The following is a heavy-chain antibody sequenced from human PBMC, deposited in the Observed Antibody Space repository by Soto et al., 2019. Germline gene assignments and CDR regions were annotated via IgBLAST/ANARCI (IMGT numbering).Heavy chain of an antibody. CDR2: IYYSGST. CDR1: YGNSISRGYY. V-gene: IGHV4-61*05. D-gene: IGHD6-13*01. J-gene: IGHJ6*03. Sequence: SQTKPLTWTVAYGNSISRGYYWVWINKPPGKGLEWIGYIYYSGSTNYNPSLKSRVTISVDTSKNQFSLKLSSVTAADTAVYYCARQSIAAAGDYYYYMDVWGKGTTVTVSS. CDR3: ARQSIAAAGDYYYYMDV.